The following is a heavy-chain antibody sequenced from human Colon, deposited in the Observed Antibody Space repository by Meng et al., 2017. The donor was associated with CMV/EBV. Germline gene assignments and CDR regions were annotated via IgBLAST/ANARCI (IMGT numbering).Heavy chain of an antibody. Sequence: QVHLMQVGAEVREPGASVKVSCKASGYTFTGYLIHWVRQAPGQGLEWMGWINPYSGDTIYAQKFEVGVTMTRDASITTAYLELSSLKSDDTAVYYCGTFGGDFDYWGQGTLVTVSS. J-gene: IGHJ4*02. CDR3: GTFGGDFDY. CDR2: INPYSGDT. V-gene: IGHV1-2*02. CDR1: GYTFTGYL. D-gene: IGHD3-3*01.